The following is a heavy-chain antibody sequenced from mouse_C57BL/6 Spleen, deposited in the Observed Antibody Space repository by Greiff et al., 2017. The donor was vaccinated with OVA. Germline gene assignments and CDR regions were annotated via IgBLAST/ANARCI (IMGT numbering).Heavy chain of an antibody. CDR2: IRLKSDNYAT. CDR1: GFTFSNYW. D-gene: IGHD2-5*01. V-gene: IGHV6-3*01. J-gene: IGHJ2*01. Sequence: EVKLQESGGGLVQPGGSMKLSCVASGFTFSNYWMNWVRQSPEKGLEWVAQIRLKSDNYATHYAESVKGRFTISRDDSKSSVYLQMNNLRAEDTGIYYCTGRHYSNYVGYFDYWGQGTTLTVSS. CDR3: TGRHYSNYVGYFDY.